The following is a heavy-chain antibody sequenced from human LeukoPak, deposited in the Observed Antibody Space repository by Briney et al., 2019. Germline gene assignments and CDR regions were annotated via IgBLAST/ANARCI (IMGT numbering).Heavy chain of an antibody. J-gene: IGHJ4*02. V-gene: IGHV3-30*18. CDR3: AKDATDSSGYYSYFDY. Sequence: GGSLRLSGAASGFTFSSYGMHWVRQAPGKGLEWVAVISYDGSNKYYAGSVKGRFTISRDNSKNTLYLQMNSLRAEDTAVYYCAKDATDSSGYYSYFDYWGQGTLVTVSS. CDR1: GFTFSSYG. CDR2: ISYDGSNK. D-gene: IGHD3-22*01.